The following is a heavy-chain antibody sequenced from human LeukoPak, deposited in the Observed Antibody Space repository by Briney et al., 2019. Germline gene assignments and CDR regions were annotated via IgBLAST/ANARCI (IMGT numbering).Heavy chain of an antibody. J-gene: IGHJ6*03. D-gene: IGHD6-13*01. Sequence: GASVKVSCKASGYTFTSYYMHWVRQAPGQGLEWMGIINPSGGSTSYAQKFQGRVTMTRDMSTSTVYMELSSLRSEDTAVYYCARVGGSSSWYYYYYYYMDVWGKGTTVTVSS. CDR2: INPSGGST. CDR1: GYTFTSYY. CDR3: ARVGGSSSWYYYYYYYMDV. V-gene: IGHV1-46*01.